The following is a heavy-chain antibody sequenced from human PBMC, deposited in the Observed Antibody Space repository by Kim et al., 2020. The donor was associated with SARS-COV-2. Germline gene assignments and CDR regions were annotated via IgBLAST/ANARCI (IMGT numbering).Heavy chain of an antibody. J-gene: IGHJ4*01. CDR1: GFTFSRYW. CDR2: ISSDGSGT. Sequence: GGSLRLSCAASGFTFSRYWMHWVRQPPGKGLVWVSRISSDGSGTSYADSVKGRFTISRDNAKNTLYLQMNSLRAEDTALYYCARRAVDSSGTYYFDYWG. CDR3: ARRAVDSSGTYYFDY. V-gene: IGHV3-74*01. D-gene: IGHD3-22*01.